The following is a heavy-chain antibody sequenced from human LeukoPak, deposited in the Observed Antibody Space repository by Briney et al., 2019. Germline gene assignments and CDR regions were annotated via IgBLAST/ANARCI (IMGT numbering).Heavy chain of an antibody. D-gene: IGHD3-10*01. V-gene: IGHV3-74*01. Sequence: PGGSLRLSCTASGFTFSSYWMHWVRQAPGKGLVWVSRINSDGSSSNYADSVKGRFTISRDNAKNTLYLQMNSLRAEDTAVYYCVKGSGSTTQLIWGQGTLVTVSS. CDR3: VKGSGSTTQLI. J-gene: IGHJ4*02. CDR1: GFTFSSYW. CDR2: INSDGSSS.